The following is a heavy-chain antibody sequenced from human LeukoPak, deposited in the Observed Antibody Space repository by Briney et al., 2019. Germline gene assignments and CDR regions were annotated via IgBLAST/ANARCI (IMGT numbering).Heavy chain of an antibody. CDR1: GFTFSSYG. Sequence: GGSLRLSCLASGFTFSSYGTSWVRQAPGKGLEWVSAISGSGVSTYYADSVKGRFTISRDNSKNTLYLQINSLRAEGTAVYYCAKDTGSGYDYFSYYFDYWGQGTLVTVSS. D-gene: IGHD5-12*01. J-gene: IGHJ4*02. V-gene: IGHV3-23*01. CDR2: ISGSGVST. CDR3: AKDTGSGYDYFSYYFDY.